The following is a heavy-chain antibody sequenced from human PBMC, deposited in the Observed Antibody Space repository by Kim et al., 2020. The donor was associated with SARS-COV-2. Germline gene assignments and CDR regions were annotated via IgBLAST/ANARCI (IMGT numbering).Heavy chain of an antibody. V-gene: IGHV3-66*01. Sequence: GGSLRLSCAASGFTVSSNYMSWVRQAPGKGLEWVSVIYSGGSTYYADSVKGRFTISRDNSKNTLYLQMNSLRAEDTAVYYCARDHVFRCSSISCQTEYWGQGTLVTVSS. D-gene: IGHD2-2*01. J-gene: IGHJ4*02. CDR1: GFTVSSNY. CDR3: ARDHVFRCSSISCQTEY. CDR2: IYSGGST.